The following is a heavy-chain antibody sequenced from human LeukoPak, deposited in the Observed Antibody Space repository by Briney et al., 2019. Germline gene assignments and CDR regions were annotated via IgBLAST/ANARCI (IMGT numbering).Heavy chain of an antibody. CDR1: GFTVSYNY. J-gene: IGHJ3*02. Sequence: GGSLRLSCAASGFTVSYNYMSWVRQAPGKGPEWVSVIYSGGGSTYYADSVKGRFTISRDNSKNTVYLQMNSLSAEDTAVYYCVTVGGEAFDTWGQGTMVTVSS. CDR3: VTVGGEAFDT. D-gene: IGHD1-26*01. V-gene: IGHV3-53*01. CDR2: IYSGGGST.